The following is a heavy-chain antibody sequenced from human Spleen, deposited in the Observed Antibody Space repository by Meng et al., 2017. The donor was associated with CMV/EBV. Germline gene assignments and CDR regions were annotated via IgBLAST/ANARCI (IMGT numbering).Heavy chain of an antibody. J-gene: IGHJ5*02. CDR3: ARAKVGARGNWFDP. D-gene: IGHD1-26*01. Sequence: ATEFTLSSYSMNWVRQAPGKGLEWVSSIGSSSSDIYYADSVKGRFTISRDNAKNSLYLQMNSLRAEDTAVYYCARAKVGARGNWFDPWGQGTLVTVSS. CDR1: EFTLSSYS. CDR2: IGSSSSDI. V-gene: IGHV3-21*01.